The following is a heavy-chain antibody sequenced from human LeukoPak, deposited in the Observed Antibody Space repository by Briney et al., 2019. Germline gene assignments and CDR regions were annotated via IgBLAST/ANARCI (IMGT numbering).Heavy chain of an antibody. CDR2: ISYDGSNK. V-gene: IGHV3-30-3*01. CDR3: ARSIVGAADY. J-gene: IGHJ4*02. D-gene: IGHD1-26*01. Sequence: GGSLRLSCAASGFTFSSYAMHWVRQAPGKGLEWVAVISYDGSNKYYADSVKGRFTISRDNSKNTLYLQMNSLRAEDTAVYYCARSIVGAADYWGQGTLVTVSS. CDR1: GFTFSSYA.